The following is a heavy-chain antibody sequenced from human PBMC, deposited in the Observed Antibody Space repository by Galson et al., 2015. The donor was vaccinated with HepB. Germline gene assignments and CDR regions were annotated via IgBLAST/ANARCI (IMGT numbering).Heavy chain of an antibody. CDR3: ARGGYSWGDFDY. J-gene: IGHJ4*02. V-gene: IGHV1-69*13. D-gene: IGHD5-18*01. Sequence: SVKVSCKASGGTFSSYAISWVRQAPGQGLEWMGGIIPIFGTANYAQKFQGRVTITADESTSTAYMELSSLRSEDTAVYYCARGGYSWGDFDYWGQGTLVTVSS. CDR2: IIPIFGTA. CDR1: GGTFSSYA.